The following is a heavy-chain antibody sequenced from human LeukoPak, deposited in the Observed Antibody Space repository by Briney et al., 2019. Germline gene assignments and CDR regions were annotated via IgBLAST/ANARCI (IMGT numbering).Heavy chain of an antibody. J-gene: IGHJ6*03. CDR3: AILQQPVSYYYYYYMDV. V-gene: IGHV4-4*07. CDR1: GGSISSYY. D-gene: IGHD6-13*01. CDR2: IYTSGST. Sequence: SETLSLTCTVSGGSISSYYWSWIRQPAGKGLEWIGRIYTSGSTNYNPSLKSRVTMSVDTSKNQFSLKLSSVTAADTAVYYCAILQQPVSYYYYYYMDVWGKGITVTVSS.